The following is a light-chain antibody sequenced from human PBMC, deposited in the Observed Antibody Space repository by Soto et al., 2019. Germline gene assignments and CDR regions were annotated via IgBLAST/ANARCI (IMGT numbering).Light chain of an antibody. CDR2: NTN. CDR3: VLYMGSGIWV. J-gene: IGLJ3*02. CDR1: SDSVSTSYY. V-gene: IGLV8-61*01. Sequence: QTVVTQEPSFSVSPGGTVTLTCGLSSDSVSTSYYPSWYQQTPDQAPRTLIYNTNTRSSGVPDRFSGSILGNKAALTITGAQADDESDYYCVLYMGSGIWVFGGGTKLTVL.